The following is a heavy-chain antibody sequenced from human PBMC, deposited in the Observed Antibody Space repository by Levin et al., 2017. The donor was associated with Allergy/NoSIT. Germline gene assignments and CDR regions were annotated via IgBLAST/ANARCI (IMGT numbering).Heavy chain of an antibody. V-gene: IGHV3-43*01. CDR1: GFTFDDYT. D-gene: IGHD3-3*01. J-gene: IGHJ6*02. CDR2: ISGDGGST. CDR3: ARDMLFWSGFPKRYFYYGMDV. Sequence: QPGGSLRLSCTASGFTFDDYTVHWVRQVPGRGLEWVSLISGDGGSTYYADSVKGRFTISRDNGKNSLYLQMNNLRPEDTALYYCARDMLFWSGFPKRYFYYGMDVWGLGTTVTV.